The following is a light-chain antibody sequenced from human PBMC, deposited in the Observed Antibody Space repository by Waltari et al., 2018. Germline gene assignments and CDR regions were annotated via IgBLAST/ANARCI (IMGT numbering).Light chain of an antibody. CDR3: QQYNSHSPLTPLT. V-gene: IGKV1-5*03. J-gene: IGKJ4*01. CDR2: KAS. CDR1: QDISTY. Sequence: DIQMTQSPSSLSASVGDRVTITCQASQDISTYLNWYQQTPGKAPKLLIYKASTLESGVPARFGGSGSGTEFTLTITSLQPDDFATYYCQQYNSHSPLTPLTFGGGTKVEIK.